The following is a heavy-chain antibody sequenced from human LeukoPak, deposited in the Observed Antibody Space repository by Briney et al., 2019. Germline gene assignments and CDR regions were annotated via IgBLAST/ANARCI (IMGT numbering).Heavy chain of an antibody. J-gene: IGHJ6*03. Sequence: GGSLRLSCAVSGFTFSNYAMSWVRQAPGKGLEWVSAISGSGGRTYYADSVKGRFTISRDSSKYTLYLQMNSLRAEDTAVYYCAKGATVAYYYYYMDVWGKGTTVTVSS. CDR2: ISGSGGRT. CDR1: GFTFSNYA. V-gene: IGHV3-23*01. CDR3: AKGATVAYYYYYMDV. D-gene: IGHD4-23*01.